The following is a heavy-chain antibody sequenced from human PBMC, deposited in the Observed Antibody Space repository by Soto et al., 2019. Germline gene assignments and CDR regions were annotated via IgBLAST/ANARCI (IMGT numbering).Heavy chain of an antibody. Sequence: ASVKVSCKASGYTFTGYYMHWVRQAPGQGLEWMGWINPNSGGTNYAQKFQGWVTMTRDTSISTAYMELSRLRSDDTAVYYCARDHYYGSGKSYYYMDVWGKGTTVTVSS. J-gene: IGHJ6*03. D-gene: IGHD3-10*01. CDR3: ARDHYYGSGKSYYYMDV. CDR2: INPNSGGT. V-gene: IGHV1-2*04. CDR1: GYTFTGYY.